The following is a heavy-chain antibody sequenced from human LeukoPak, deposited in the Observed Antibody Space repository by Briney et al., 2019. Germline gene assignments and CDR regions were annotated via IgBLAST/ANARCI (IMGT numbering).Heavy chain of an antibody. V-gene: IGHV3-23*01. Sequence: GGSLRLSCAASGFTFSSYAMSWVRQAPGKGLELVSAISGSGGSTYYADSVKGRFTISRDNSKNTLYLQMNSLRAEDTAVYYCAKWGSYYYDSSGYPGPYYFDYWGQGTLVTVSS. CDR3: AKWGSYYYDSSGYPGPYYFDY. D-gene: IGHD3-22*01. CDR1: GFTFSSYA. CDR2: ISGSGGST. J-gene: IGHJ4*02.